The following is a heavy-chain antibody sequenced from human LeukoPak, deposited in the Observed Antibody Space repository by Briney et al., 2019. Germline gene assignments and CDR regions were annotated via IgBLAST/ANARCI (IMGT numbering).Heavy chain of an antibody. CDR2: TYYRSKWYN. J-gene: IGHJ4*02. Sequence: SQTLSLTCAISGDSVSSNSAAWTWIRQSPSRGLEWLGRTYYRSKWYNDYAVSVTSRITINPDTSKNQFTLQLNSVTPEDTAVYYCARGLYYFDFWGQGTLVTVSS. V-gene: IGHV6-1*01. CDR3: ARGLYYFDF. CDR1: GDSVSSNSAA.